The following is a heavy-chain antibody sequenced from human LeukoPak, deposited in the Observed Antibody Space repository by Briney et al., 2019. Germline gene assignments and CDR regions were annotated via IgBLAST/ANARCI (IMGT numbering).Heavy chain of an antibody. J-gene: IGHJ6*03. CDR2: IYHSGST. D-gene: IGHD3-10*01. Sequence: PSQTLSLTCTVSGGSISSGGYYWSWIRQPPGKGLEWIGYIYHSGSTYYNPSLKSRVTISVDRSKNQFSLKLSSVAAADTAVYYCARVPKTIMVRGVIIDYYYYMDVWGKGTTVTVSS. CDR3: ARVPKTIMVRGVIIDYYYYMDV. CDR1: GGSISSGGYY. V-gene: IGHV4-30-2*01.